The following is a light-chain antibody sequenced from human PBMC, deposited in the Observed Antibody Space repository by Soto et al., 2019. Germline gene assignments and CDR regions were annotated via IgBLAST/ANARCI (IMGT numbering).Light chain of an antibody. J-gene: IGKJ5*01. CDR1: QSLVYSNGNTY. CDR2: KVS. V-gene: IGKV2-30*01. Sequence: DVVLTQSPLSLPVTLGQPASISCRSSQSLVYSNGNTYLNWFHQRPGQSPRRLIYKVSIRVSGVPDRFSGSGSGTDFTLTISRVEAEDVGVYYCMQGTHWITFCQGTRLEIK. CDR3: MQGTHWIT.